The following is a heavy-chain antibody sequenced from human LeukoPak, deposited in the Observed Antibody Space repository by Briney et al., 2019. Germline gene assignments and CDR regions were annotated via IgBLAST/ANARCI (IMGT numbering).Heavy chain of an antibody. CDR2: IYTSGST. CDR3: ARYGMATIQFFDY. J-gene: IGHJ4*02. CDR1: GGSISSGSYY. V-gene: IGHV4-61*02. Sequence: SQTLSLTCTVSGGSISSGSYYWSWIRQPAGKGLEWIGRIYTSGSTNYNPSLKSRVTISVDTSKNQFSLKLSSVTAADTAVYYCARYGMATIQFFDYWGQGTLFTVSS. D-gene: IGHD5-24*01.